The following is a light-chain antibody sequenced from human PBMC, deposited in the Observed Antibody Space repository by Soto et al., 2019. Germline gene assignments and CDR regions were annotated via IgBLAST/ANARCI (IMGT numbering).Light chain of an antibody. V-gene: IGKV1-39*01. Sequence: IQMTQSPSSLSAFVGDRVTITCRASQSISNSLNWYQQKPGKAPKLLIYAASSLQSGVPSRFSGSGSGTDFTLTISSLQPEDFATYYCQQSYSTPLTFGGGTKVEI. J-gene: IGKJ4*01. CDR1: QSISNS. CDR2: AAS. CDR3: QQSYSTPLT.